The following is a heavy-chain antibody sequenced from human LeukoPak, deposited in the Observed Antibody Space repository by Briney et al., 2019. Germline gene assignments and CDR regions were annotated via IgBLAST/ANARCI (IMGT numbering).Heavy chain of an antibody. J-gene: IGHJ4*02. CDR3: ARASNSGYYYFDY. D-gene: IGHD3-22*01. CDR1: GYSISTSYY. V-gene: IGHV4-38-2*01. CDR2: IHHSGDT. Sequence: SETLSLTCAVSGYSISTSYYWGWIRQPPGKGLEWIGTIHHSGDTYYNPSLKSRVTTSLDTSTNQFSLHLSSVTAADTALYYCARASNSGYYYFDYWGQGTLVTVSA.